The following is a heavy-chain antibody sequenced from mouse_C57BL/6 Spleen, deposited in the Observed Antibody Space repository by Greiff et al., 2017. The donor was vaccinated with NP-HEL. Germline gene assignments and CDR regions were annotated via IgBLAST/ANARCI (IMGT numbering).Heavy chain of an antibody. D-gene: IGHD1-1*02. CDR3: ARRNYVAMDY. Sequence: QVQLQQPGAELVMPGASVKLSCKASGYTFTSYWMHWVKQRPGQGLEWIGEIDPSDSYTNYNQKFKGKSTLTVDKSSSTAYMQLSSLTSEDSAVYYCARRNYVAMDYWGQGTSVTVSS. CDR2: IDPSDSYT. V-gene: IGHV1-69*01. CDR1: GYTFTSYW. J-gene: IGHJ4*01.